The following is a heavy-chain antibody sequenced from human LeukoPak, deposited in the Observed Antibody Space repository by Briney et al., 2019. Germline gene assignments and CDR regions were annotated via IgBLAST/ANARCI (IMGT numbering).Heavy chain of an antibody. CDR2: ISSSSSYI. Sequence: PGGSLRLSCAASGFTFSSYAMSWVRQAPGKGLEWVSSISSSSSYIYYADSVKGRFTISRDNAKNSLYLQMNSLRAEDTAVYYCARGGGLSSGWYYFDYWGQGALVTVSS. J-gene: IGHJ4*02. V-gene: IGHV3-21*01. CDR1: GFTFSSYA. CDR3: ARGGGLSSGWYYFDY. D-gene: IGHD6-19*01.